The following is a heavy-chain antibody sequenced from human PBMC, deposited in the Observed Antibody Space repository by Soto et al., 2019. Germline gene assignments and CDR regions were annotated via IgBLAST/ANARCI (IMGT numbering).Heavy chain of an antibody. CDR1: GFTFSDHY. CDR2: TRNKANSYTT. J-gene: IGHJ3*02. Sequence: GGSLRLSCAASGFTFSDHYMDWVRQAPGKGLEWVGRTRNKANSYTTEYAASVKGRFTISRDDSKNSLYLQMNSLKTEDTAVYYCARESRRYNDAFDIWGQGTMVTVSS. CDR3: ARESRRYNDAFDI. V-gene: IGHV3-72*01. D-gene: IGHD5-12*01.